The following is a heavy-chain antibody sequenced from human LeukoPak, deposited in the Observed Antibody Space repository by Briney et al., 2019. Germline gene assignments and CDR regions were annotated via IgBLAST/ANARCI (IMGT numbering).Heavy chain of an antibody. J-gene: IGHJ5*02. CDR2: INPNSGGT. CDR1: GYSFTAYF. D-gene: IGHD3-10*01. CDR3: ARDGTSLYDSGGGWFDP. Sequence: ASVKVSCKASGYSFTAYFIHWVRQAPGQGLEWMGWINPNSGGTNYVQKFEGRVTMTRDTSINTVYMEMSSLTSDDTAVYYCARDGTSLYDSGGGWFDPWGQGTLVTVSS. V-gene: IGHV1-2*02.